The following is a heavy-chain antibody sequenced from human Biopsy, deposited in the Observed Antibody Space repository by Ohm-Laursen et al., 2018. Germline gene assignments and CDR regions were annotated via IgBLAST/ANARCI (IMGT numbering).Heavy chain of an antibody. Sequence: SVKVSCKASGFSFTGYYIHWVRQAPGQGLEWMGWVSPKSGDTNYAHKFQGNITMTRDTSMSTAYMEMSRLRCDDTAVYYCALQSVAQMKNFDYWGQGTLVTVSS. V-gene: IGHV1-2*07. D-gene: IGHD6-19*01. CDR3: ALQSVAQMKNFDY. CDR1: GFSFTGYY. CDR2: VSPKSGDT. J-gene: IGHJ4*02.